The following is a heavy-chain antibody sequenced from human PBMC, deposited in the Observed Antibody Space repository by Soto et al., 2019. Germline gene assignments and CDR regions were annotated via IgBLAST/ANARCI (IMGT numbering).Heavy chain of an antibody. D-gene: IGHD2-21*01. CDR1: GFTFDSYA. CDR3: ASPKIAGDALRDRYFDF. V-gene: IGHV3-72*01. J-gene: IGHJ2*01. CDR2: VKTRGFGYAT. Sequence: PGGSLRLSCAASGFTFDSYAMSWVLQAPSKGLGWVGRVKTRGFGYATQYAASVKGRFTVSRDDSENTFYLQMDALQTDDTAVYFRASPKIAGDALRDRYFDFWGRGTLVTVSS.